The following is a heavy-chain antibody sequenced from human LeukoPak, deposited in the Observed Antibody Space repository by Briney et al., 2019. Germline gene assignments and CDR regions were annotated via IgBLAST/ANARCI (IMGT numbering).Heavy chain of an antibody. CDR2: VYAAGST. Sequence: GGSLRLSCAASGFTVSDNFMSWVRQAPGKGLEWVSVVYAAGSTHYADSVKGRFTISRDNSKNTLYLQMNNLRADDTAVYYCVGQSSSSWRSFDYWGQGTRVTVSS. J-gene: IGHJ4*02. CDR3: VGQSSSSWRSFDY. V-gene: IGHV3-66*04. D-gene: IGHD6-13*01. CDR1: GFTVSDNF.